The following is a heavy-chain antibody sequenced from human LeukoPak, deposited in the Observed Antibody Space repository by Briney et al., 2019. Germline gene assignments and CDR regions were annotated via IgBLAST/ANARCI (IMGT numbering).Heavy chain of an antibody. J-gene: IGHJ4*02. D-gene: IGHD5-12*01. CDR2: INQDGSEK. CDR3: ARRYSGYGEHDY. Sequence: GGSLRLSCGASGFTFDDYWMSWVRQAPGQGLEWVANINQDGSEKYYLDSARGRFTISRDNARNSLYLQVNSLRAEDTAVYYCARRYSGYGEHDYWGQGTLVTVSS. V-gene: IGHV3-7*01. CDR1: GFTFDDYW.